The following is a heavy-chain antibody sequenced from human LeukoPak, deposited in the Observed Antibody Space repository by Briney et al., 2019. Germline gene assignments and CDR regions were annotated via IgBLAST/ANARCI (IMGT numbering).Heavy chain of an antibody. CDR1: GGSISSYY. V-gene: IGHV4-59*01. CDR3: ARAGLTGRYNWFDP. J-gene: IGHJ5*02. Sequence: PSETLSLTCTVSGGSISSYYWSWIRQPPGKGLEWIGYIYYSGSTNYSPSLKSRVTISVDTSKNQFSLKLSSVTAADTAVYYCARAGLTGRYNWFDPWGQGTLVTVSS. D-gene: IGHD1-20*01. CDR2: IYYSGST.